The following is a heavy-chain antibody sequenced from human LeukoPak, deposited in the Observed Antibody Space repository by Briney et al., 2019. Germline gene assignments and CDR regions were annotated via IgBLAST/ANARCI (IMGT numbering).Heavy chain of an antibody. CDR2: ISWNSRNI. CDR3: ARDMSPGDYGDYLDAFDV. Sequence: PGGSLRLSCAASGFTFDNHAIHWVRQAPGKGLEWVSVISWNSRNIVYTDSVKGRFTISRDNAKHSLYLQMNSLRPEDTALYFCARDMSPGDYGDYLDAFDVWGQGTMVIVSS. D-gene: IGHD4-17*01. V-gene: IGHV3-9*01. J-gene: IGHJ3*01. CDR1: GFTFDNHA.